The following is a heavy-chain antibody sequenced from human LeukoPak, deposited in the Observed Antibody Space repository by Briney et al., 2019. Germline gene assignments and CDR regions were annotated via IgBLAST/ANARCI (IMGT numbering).Heavy chain of an antibody. V-gene: IGHV3-30*02. D-gene: IGHD3-3*01. CDR2: IRYDGINK. Sequence: GGSLRLSCAASGFTFSSYGMHWVRQAPGKGLEWVAFIRYDGINKYYADSVKGRFTISRDNAKNSLYLQMNSLRAEDTAVYYCARASYYDFWSGYYYWGQGTLVTVSS. J-gene: IGHJ4*02. CDR1: GFTFSSYG. CDR3: ARASYYDFWSGYYY.